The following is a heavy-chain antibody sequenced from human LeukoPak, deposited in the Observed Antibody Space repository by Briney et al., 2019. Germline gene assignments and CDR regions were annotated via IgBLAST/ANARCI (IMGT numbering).Heavy chain of an antibody. Sequence: GGSLRLSCAASGFTFSSYAMHWVRQAPGKGLEWVAVISYDGSNKYYADSVKGRFAISIDNSKNTLYLQMNSLRAEDTAVYYCARVTIPWAYYYYYGMDVWGQGTTVTVSS. V-gene: IGHV3-30*09. J-gene: IGHJ6*02. CDR2: ISYDGSNK. CDR3: ARVTIPWAYYYYYGMDV. CDR1: GFTFSSYA. D-gene: IGHD3-16*01.